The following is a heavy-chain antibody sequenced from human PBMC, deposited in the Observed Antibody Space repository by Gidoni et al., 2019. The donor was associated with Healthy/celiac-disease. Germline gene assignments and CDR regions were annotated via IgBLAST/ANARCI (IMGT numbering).Heavy chain of an antibody. CDR1: GGSIRSYY. Sequence: QVQLQESGPGLVKPSETLSLTCTVSGGSIRSYYWSWIRQPPGKGLEWIGYIYYSGSTNYNPSLKSRVTISVDTSKNQFSLKLSSVTAADTAVYYCARHGGSGWYPDYYFDYWGQGTLVTVSS. V-gene: IGHV4-59*08. CDR3: ARHGGSGWYPDYYFDY. J-gene: IGHJ4*02. D-gene: IGHD6-19*01. CDR2: IYYSGST.